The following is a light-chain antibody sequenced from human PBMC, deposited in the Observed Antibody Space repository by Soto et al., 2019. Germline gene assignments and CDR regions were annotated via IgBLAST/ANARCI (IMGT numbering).Light chain of an antibody. CDR1: QSVSSSY. V-gene: IGKV3-20*01. Sequence: EIVLTQSPGTLSLSPGERATLSCRASQSVSSSYLAWYQQKPGQAPRLLIYGASSRATGIPDRFSGSGSGTEFTLTMSRLEPEEFAVYCCQQYGSSPWTFGQGTKVEIK. CDR3: QQYGSSPWT. CDR2: GAS. J-gene: IGKJ1*01.